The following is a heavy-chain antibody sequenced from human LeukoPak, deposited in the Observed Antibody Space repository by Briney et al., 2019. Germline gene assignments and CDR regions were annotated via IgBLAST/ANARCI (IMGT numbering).Heavy chain of an antibody. V-gene: IGHV5-51*01. CDR2: IYPGDSDT. D-gene: IGHD3-10*01. J-gene: IGHJ4*02. Sequence: GESLKISCKGSGYSFTSYWIGWVRQMPGKGLEWMGIIYPGDSDTRYSPSFQGQVTISADKSISTAYLQWSSLKASDTAMYYCARAGYGSGSCYKSQSPSYYFDYWGQGTLVTVSS. CDR1: GYSFTSYW. CDR3: ARAGYGSGSCYKSQSPSYYFDY.